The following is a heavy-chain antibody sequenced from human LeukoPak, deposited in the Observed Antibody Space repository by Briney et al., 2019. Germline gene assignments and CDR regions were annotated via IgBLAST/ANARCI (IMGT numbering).Heavy chain of an antibody. CDR1: GGSISSNSYY. J-gene: IGHJ4*02. D-gene: IGHD2-21*02. CDR3: ARGIFVTGGDYFDY. Sequence: PSETLSLTCAVSGGSISSNSYYWGWIRQPPGKGLEWIGSIYYSGSTYYNPSLKSRVTISVDTSKNQFSLKLSSVTAADTAVYYCARGIFVTGGDYFDYWGQGTLVTVSS. V-gene: IGHV4-39*01. CDR2: IYYSGST.